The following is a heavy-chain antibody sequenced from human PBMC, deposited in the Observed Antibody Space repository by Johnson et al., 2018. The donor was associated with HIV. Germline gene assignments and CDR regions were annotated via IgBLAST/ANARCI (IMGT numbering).Heavy chain of an antibody. J-gene: IGHJ3*02. CDR2: ISSSGSTI. D-gene: IGHD6-13*01. Sequence: VQLVESGGGVVQPGRSLRLSCAASGFTFSSYAMHWVRQAPGKGLEWVSYISSSGSTIYYADSVKGRFPISRDNAKNSLYLQMNSLRAEDTAVYYCASITTIAAAGRGAFDIWGQGTMVTVSS. CDR1: GFTFSSYA. CDR3: ASITTIAAAGRGAFDI. V-gene: IGHV3-48*04.